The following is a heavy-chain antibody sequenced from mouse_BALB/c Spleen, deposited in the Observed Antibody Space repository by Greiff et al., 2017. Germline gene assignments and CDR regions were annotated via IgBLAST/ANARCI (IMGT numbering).Heavy chain of an antibody. CDR3: ARSLYYGNYYFDY. V-gene: IGHV5-17*02. J-gene: IGHJ2*01. CDR2: ISSGSSTI. Sequence: EVQLVESGGGLVQPGGSRKLSCAASGFTFSSFGMHWVRQAPEKGLEWVAYISSGSSTIYYADTVKGRFTISRDNPKNTLFLQMTSLRSEDTAMYYCARSLYYGNYYFDYWGQGTTLTVSS. CDR1: GFTFSSFG. D-gene: IGHD2-1*01.